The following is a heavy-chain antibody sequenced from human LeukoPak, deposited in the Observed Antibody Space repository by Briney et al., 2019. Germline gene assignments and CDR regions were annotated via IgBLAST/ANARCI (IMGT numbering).Heavy chain of an antibody. J-gene: IGHJ6*03. V-gene: IGHV3-48*03. CDR3: AVDYCTNGVCPKEYYYYYYMDV. Sequence: GGSLRLSCAASGFTFSSYEMNWVRQAPGKGLEWVSYISSRGSTIYYADSVKGRFTISRDNAKNSLYLQMNSLRAEDTTVYYCAVDYCTNGVCPKEYYYYYYMDVWGKGTTVTVSS. CDR2: ISSRGSTI. CDR1: GFTFSSYE. D-gene: IGHD2-8*01.